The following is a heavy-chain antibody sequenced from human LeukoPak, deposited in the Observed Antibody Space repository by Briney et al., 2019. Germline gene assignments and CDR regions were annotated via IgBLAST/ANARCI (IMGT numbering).Heavy chain of an antibody. CDR3: ARSSYSSSSSV. Sequence: GGSLRLSCAVSGFTFSGFWMSWSRQVPGEGLEWVASINSDGSEGYYADVVKGRFTISRDNAKNSLYLQINSLRAEDTAVYYCARSSYSSSSSVWGQGTMVTVSS. D-gene: IGHD6-6*01. CDR1: GFTFSGFW. CDR2: INSDGSEG. J-gene: IGHJ3*01. V-gene: IGHV3-7*03.